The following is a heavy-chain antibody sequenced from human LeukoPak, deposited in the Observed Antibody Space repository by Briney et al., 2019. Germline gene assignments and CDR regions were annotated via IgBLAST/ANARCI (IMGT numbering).Heavy chain of an antibody. Sequence: SVKVSCKASGGTFSSYAISWVRQAPGQGLEWMGGIIPIFGTANYAQKFQGRVTITAGESTSTAYMELSSLRSEDTAVYYCARGLSYGDLYFDYWGQGTLVTVSS. CDR3: ARGLSYGDLYFDY. V-gene: IGHV1-69*13. J-gene: IGHJ4*02. CDR1: GGTFSSYA. D-gene: IGHD4-17*01. CDR2: IIPIFGTA.